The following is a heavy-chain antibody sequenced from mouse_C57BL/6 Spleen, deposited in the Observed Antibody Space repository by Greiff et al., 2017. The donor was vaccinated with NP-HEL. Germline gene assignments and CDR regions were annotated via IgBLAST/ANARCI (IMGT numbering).Heavy chain of an antibody. CDR2: IDPSDSYT. D-gene: IGHD2-2*01. CDR1: GYTFTSYW. V-gene: IGHV1-69*01. J-gene: IGHJ4*01. CDR3: ARGGTMVTTDGYYAMDY. Sequence: QVQLKQPGAELVMPGASVKLSCKASGYTFTSYWMHWVKQRPGQGLEWIGEIDPSDSYTNYNQKFKGKSTLTVDKSSSTAYMQLSSLTSEDSAVYYCARGGTMVTTDGYYAMDYWGQGTSVTVSS.